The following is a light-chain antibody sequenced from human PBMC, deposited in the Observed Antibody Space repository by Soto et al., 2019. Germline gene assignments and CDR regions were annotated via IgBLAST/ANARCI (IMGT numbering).Light chain of an antibody. V-gene: IGKV3-15*01. CDR2: GAS. CDR3: QQYHIWPSWT. CDR1: QSINSN. Sequence: EIVMTQSPATLSVSPGARAPLSCTARQSINSNLAWYQQRPGQAPRLLIYGASTRATGIPARFSGSGSGTEFTLTISSLQSEDFAVYFCQQYHIWPSWTFGQGTKVDIK. J-gene: IGKJ1*01.